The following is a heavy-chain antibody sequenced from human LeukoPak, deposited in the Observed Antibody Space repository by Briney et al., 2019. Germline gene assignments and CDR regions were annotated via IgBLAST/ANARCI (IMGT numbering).Heavy chain of an antibody. CDR1: GFTFSSYS. Sequence: GGSLRLSCAASGFTFSSYSMNWVRQAPGKGLEWVSYISSSSSTIYYADSVKGRFTISRDNSKNTLYLQMNSLRAEDTAVYYCARKAGYYYGSGDFWGQGTLVTVSS. CDR3: ARKAGYYYGSGDF. D-gene: IGHD3-10*01. CDR2: ISSSSSTI. V-gene: IGHV3-48*01. J-gene: IGHJ4*02.